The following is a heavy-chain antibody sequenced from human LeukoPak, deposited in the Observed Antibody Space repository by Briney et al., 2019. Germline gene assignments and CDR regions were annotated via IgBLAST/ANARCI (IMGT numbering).Heavy chain of an antibody. CDR3: ARATSGSYYYYFDY. J-gene: IGHJ4*02. V-gene: IGHV3-72*01. CDR2: TRNKANSYTT. Sequence: PGGSLRLSCAASGFTFSDHYMDWVRQAPEKGLEWVGRTRNKANSYTTEYAASVKGRFTISRDDSKNSLYLQMNSLKTEDTAVYYCARATSGSYYYYFDYWGQGTLVTVSS. CDR1: GFTFSDHY. D-gene: IGHD1-26*01.